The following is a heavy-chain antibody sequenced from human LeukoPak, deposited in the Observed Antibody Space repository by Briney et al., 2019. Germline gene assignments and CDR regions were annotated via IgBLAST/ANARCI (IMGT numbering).Heavy chain of an antibody. CDR3: ARQYYYGSGNPYDY. V-gene: IGHV4-34*01. CDR2: INHSGST. Sequence: KSSETLSLTCAVYGGSFSGYYWNWIRQPPGKGLEWIGEINHSGSTNYNPSLKSRVTISVDTSKNQFSLKLSSVTAADTAVYYCARQYYYGSGNPYDYWGQGTLVTVSS. CDR1: GGSFSGYY. J-gene: IGHJ4*02. D-gene: IGHD3-10*01.